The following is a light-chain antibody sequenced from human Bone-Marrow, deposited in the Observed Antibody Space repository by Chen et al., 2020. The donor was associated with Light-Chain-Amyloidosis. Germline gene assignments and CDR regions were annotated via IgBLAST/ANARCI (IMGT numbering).Light chain of an antibody. V-gene: IGLV3-21*02. CDR1: NIGSTS. CDR3: QVWDRSSDRPV. CDR2: DDS. J-gene: IGLJ3*02. Sequence: SYVLTQPSSVSVAPGQTATIACGGNNIGSTSVHWYQQTPGQAPLLVVYDDSDRPSGIPERLSGSNSGNTATLTIGRVEAGDEAEYYCQVWDRSSDRPVFGGGTKLTVL.